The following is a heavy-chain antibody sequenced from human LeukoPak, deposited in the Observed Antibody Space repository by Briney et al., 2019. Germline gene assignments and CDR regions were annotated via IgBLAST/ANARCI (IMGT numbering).Heavy chain of an antibody. V-gene: IGHV4-59*01. J-gene: IGHJ3*02. CDR1: GGSTSSYY. CDR3: ARESMYSSVGSYGFDI. Sequence: SETLSLTCTVSGGSTSSYYWNWIRQPPGKELEWIGNIYYSGSTNYNPYLKSRVTISIDTSKNQFYLKVNSAIAADTAVYYCARESMYSSVGSYGFDIWGQATMVTVSS. CDR2: IYYSGST. D-gene: IGHD3-10*01.